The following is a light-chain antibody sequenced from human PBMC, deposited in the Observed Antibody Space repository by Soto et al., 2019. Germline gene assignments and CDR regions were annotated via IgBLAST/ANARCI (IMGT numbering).Light chain of an antibody. J-gene: IGKJ1*01. Sequence: EIVLTQSPGTLSLSPGERATLSCRASQSVSNNYLAWYQQKPGQAPRLLIYGASNRATGIPDRFSGSGSGTDFTLTISRLEPEDFAVYYWQQYGSSGTFGQGTKVVIK. V-gene: IGKV3-20*01. CDR1: QSVSNNY. CDR3: QQYGSSGT. CDR2: GAS.